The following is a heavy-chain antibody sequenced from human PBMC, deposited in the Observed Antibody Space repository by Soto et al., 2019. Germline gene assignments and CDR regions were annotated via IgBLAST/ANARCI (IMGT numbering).Heavy chain of an antibody. CDR2: IYDSGNT. J-gene: IGHJ2*01. V-gene: IGHV4-59*12. CDR1: GGPIRSYC. Sequence: SETLSLTCTVSGGPIRSYCWSWIRQPPGKGLEWIGYIYDSGNTDYNPSLKSRVTISVDTSKNQFSLKLSSVTAADTAVYYCARSYDFWSGYLFQDWYFDLWGRGTLVTVSS. CDR3: ARSYDFWSGYLFQDWYFDL. D-gene: IGHD3-3*01.